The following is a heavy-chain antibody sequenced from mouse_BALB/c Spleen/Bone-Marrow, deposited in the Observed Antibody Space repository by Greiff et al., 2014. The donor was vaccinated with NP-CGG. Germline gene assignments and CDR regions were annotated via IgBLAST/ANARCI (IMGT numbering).Heavy chain of an antibody. CDR1: GYTFSNYW. Sequence: VQLVESGGELMKPGASVKISCKATGYTFSNYWIQWVKQRPGHGPEWIGEILPGSDNTNYNEKFKGKATFTADTSSNTAYMQLSSLTSEDFAVYYCARGNPFDFWGQGTTLTVSS. CDR3: ARGNPFDF. CDR2: ILPGSDNT. J-gene: IGHJ2*01. V-gene: IGHV1-9*01.